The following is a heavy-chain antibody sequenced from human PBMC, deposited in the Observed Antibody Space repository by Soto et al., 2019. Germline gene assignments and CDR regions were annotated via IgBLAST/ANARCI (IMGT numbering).Heavy chain of an antibody. CDR2: ISSNGGST. CDR1: GFTFSSYA. CDR3: VKEPNYYDSSGYSKDFDY. Sequence: GGSLRLSCSASGFTFSSYAMHWVRQAPGKGLEYVSAISSNGGSTYYADSVKGRFTISRDNSKNTLYLQMSSLRAEDTAVYYCVKEPNYYDSSGYSKDFDYWGQGTLVTVSS. J-gene: IGHJ4*02. D-gene: IGHD3-22*01. V-gene: IGHV3-64D*08.